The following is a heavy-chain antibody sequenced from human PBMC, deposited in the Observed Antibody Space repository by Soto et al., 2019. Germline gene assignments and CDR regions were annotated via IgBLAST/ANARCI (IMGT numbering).Heavy chain of an antibody. V-gene: IGHV5-51*01. J-gene: IGHJ4*02. CDR2: IYPGDSDT. CDR1: GYSFTSYW. Sequence: PGESLKISCQGSGYSFTSYWIGWVRQMPGKGLEWMGIIYPGDSDTRYSPSFQGQVTISADKSISTAYLQWSSLKASDTAMYYCATKEQLVSTPFDYWGQGTLVTVSS. D-gene: IGHD6-6*01. CDR3: ATKEQLVSTPFDY.